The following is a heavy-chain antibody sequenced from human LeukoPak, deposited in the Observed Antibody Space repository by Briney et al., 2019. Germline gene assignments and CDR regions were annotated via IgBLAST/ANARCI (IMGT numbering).Heavy chain of an antibody. CDR1: GFTFSSYS. D-gene: IGHD6-19*01. CDR3: ARILEDSTGWYHFDY. Sequence: PGGSLRLSCAASGFTFSSYSINWVRQAPGKGLEWVSFLRSGSNTIYYADSVEGRFTVSRDIAKNSLYLQMNSLRDEDTAVYYCARILEDSTGWYHFDYWGRGTLVTVS. J-gene: IGHJ4*02. V-gene: IGHV3-48*02. CDR2: LRSGSNTI.